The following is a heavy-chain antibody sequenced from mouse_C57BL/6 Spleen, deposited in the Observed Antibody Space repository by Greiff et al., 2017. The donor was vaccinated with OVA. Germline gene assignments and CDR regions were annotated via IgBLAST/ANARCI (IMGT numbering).Heavy chain of an antibody. J-gene: IGHJ2*01. D-gene: IGHD4-1*01. V-gene: IGHV1-53*01. CDR3: ARGGLGRGELYCDY. CDR1: GYTFTSYW. CDR2: INPSNGGT. Sequence: VQLQQPGTELVKPGASVKLSCKASGYTFTSYWMHWVKQRPGPGLEWIGNINPSNGGTNYNEKFKSKATLTVDKSSSTAYMQLSRLTSEDSAVYYCARGGLGRGELYCDYWGQGTTLTVSS.